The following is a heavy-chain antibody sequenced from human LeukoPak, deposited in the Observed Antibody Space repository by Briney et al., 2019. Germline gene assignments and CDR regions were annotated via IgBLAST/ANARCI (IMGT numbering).Heavy chain of an antibody. J-gene: IGHJ4*02. V-gene: IGHV1-69*04. CDR3: ARDRYSSSSGFGFDY. D-gene: IGHD6-6*01. CDR2: IIPILGIA. CDR1: GGTFSSYA. Sequence: SVKVSCKASGGTFSSYAISWMRQAPGQGLEWMGRIIPILGIANYAQKFQGRVTITADKSTSTAYMELSSLRSEDTAVYYCARDRYSSSSGFGFDYWGQGTLVTVSS.